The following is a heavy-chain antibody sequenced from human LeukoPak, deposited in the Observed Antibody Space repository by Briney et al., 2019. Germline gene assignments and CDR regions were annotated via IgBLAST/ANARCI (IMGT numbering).Heavy chain of an antibody. V-gene: IGHV3-74*01. J-gene: IGHJ4*02. CDR1: GFTFSSYW. CDR2: INTDGSTI. D-gene: IGHD2-2*01. CDR3: ARERKSSTSMDY. Sequence: GGSLRLSCAPSGFTFSSYWMHWVRQAPGKGLVWVSRINTDGSTITYADSVKGRFTIFRDNAKNTLYLQMNSLRGEDTAVYFCARERKSSTSMDYWGQGTLVTVSS.